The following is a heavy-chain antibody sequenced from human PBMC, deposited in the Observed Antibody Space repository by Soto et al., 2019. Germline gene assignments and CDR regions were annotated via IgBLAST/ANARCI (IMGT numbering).Heavy chain of an antibody. CDR1: GYTFTSYD. J-gene: IGHJ4*02. D-gene: IGHD1-26*01. CDR3: AREVVGATSN. V-gene: IGHV1-8*01. Sequence: ASVKVSCKASGYTFTSYDINWVRQATGQGLEWMGWMNPNSGNTAYSQKFQGRVTMTRNTSISTAYMELSSLRSEDTAVYYCAREVVGATSNWGQGTLVTVSS. CDR2: MNPNSGNT.